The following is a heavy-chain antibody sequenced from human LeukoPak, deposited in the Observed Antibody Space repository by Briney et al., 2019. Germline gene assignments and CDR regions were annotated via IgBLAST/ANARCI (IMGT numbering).Heavy chain of an antibody. D-gene: IGHD3-22*01. J-gene: IGHJ3*02. CDR3: ARQLHYYDGSHLSRDAFDI. CDR2: ISYDGSNK. CDR1: RFTFSSFA. Sequence: GGSLTLPCAASRFTFSSFAMHWVRQAPGKGLEWVALISYDGSNKYYADSVKGRFTISRDNSKNTVYLQMNSLRAEDTAVYYCARQLHYYDGSHLSRDAFDIWGQGTTVIVSS. V-gene: IGHV3-30*04.